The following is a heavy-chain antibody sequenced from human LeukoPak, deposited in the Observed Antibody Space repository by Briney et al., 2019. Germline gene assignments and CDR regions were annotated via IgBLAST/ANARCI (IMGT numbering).Heavy chain of an antibody. Sequence: GGSLRLSCAASGFTFSRYGMHWVRQAPGKGLEWVSYISSSGSTIYYADSVKGRFTISRDNAKNSLYLQMNSLRAEDTAVYYCARDGYYDSSGYYNVNDAFDIWGQGTMVTVSS. J-gene: IGHJ3*02. CDR1: GFTFSRYG. CDR2: ISSSGSTI. CDR3: ARDGYYDSSGYYNVNDAFDI. V-gene: IGHV3-48*03. D-gene: IGHD3-22*01.